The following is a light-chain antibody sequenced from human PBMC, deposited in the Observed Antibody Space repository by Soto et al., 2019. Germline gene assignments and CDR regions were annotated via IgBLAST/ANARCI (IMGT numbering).Light chain of an antibody. CDR2: DAS. CDR1: QDIRKF. J-gene: IGKJ3*01. V-gene: IGKV1-33*01. Sequence: DIQMTQSPSSLSASVGDRVTITCQASQDIRKFLNWYQQKPGKAPKLLINDASNLETGVPSRFSGGGSGTDFTFTINSLQPEDIATYYCQHYDNLVTFGPGTTVDIK. CDR3: QHYDNLVT.